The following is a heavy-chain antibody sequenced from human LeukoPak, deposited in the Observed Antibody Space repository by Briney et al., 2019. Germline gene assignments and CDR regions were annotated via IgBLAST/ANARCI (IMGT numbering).Heavy chain of an antibody. V-gene: IGHV4-61*02. CDR1: GGSISSGSYY. CDR3: ARGYWFYFDY. J-gene: IGHJ4*02. Sequence: PSETLSLTCTVSGGSISSGSYYWSWIRQPAGKGLEWIGRIYISGSTNYNPSRKSRVTISADTSQNQFSLKLSSLTAADTAVYYCARGYWFYFDYWGQGTLVTVSS. CDR2: IYISGST. D-gene: IGHD2-8*02.